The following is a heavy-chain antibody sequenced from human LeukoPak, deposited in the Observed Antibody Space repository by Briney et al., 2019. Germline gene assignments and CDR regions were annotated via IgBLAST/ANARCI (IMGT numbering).Heavy chain of an antibody. V-gene: IGHV4-39*01. J-gene: IGHJ4*02. Sequence: SETLSLTCTVSGGSISSSSYYWGWFRQPPGKGLEWIANINYGGSTYYNPSLKSRVTMSADTSKSQFSLKLSSVTAADTAVYYCTRHVHNYGIDYWGQGTLVTVSS. CDR2: INYGGST. CDR3: TRHVHNYGIDY. D-gene: IGHD5-18*01. CDR1: GGSISSSSYY.